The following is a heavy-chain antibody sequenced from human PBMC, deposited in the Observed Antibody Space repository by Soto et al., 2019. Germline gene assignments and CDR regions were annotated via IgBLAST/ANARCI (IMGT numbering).Heavy chain of an antibody. CDR2: INPNSGGT. V-gene: IGHV1-2*02. J-gene: IGHJ2*01. D-gene: IGHD6-13*01. CDR1: GYTFTGYY. CDR3: PRAHPGDSSCWSSTRDYWYFDL. Sequence: GASVKVSCKASGYTFTGYYMHWVGQAPGQGLEWMGWINPNSGGTNYAQKFQGRVTMTRDTSISTAYMELNRLRSDDTAVYYCPRAHPGDSSCWSSTRDYWYFDLWGRGTLVTVSS.